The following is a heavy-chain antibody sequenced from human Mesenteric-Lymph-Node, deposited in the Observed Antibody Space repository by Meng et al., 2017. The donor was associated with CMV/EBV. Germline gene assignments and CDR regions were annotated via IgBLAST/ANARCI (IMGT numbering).Heavy chain of an antibody. Sequence: LRRSCAASGLTLSSFGQHWVRQAPGKGLEWGYDGSNKYYADSVRGRFTISRDNSKNTLYLQMNSLRPEDTAVYYCAKDISGTLGWFDPWGQGTLVTVSS. CDR1: GLTLSSFG. CDR2: YDGSNK. V-gene: IGHV3-30*02. J-gene: IGHJ5*02. D-gene: IGHD1-26*01. CDR3: AKDISGTLGWFDP.